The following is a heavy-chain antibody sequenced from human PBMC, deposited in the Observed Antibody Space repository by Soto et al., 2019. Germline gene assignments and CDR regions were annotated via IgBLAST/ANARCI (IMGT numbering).Heavy chain of an antibody. J-gene: IGHJ3*01. D-gene: IGHD3-16*01. CDR3: ARDSEGRDLYAFDL. V-gene: IGHV3-21*01. Sequence: EVQLVESGGGLVKPGGSLRLSCAASGFSFNTYTMNWVRQAPGKGLERVSSISSTTSYIYYIDSVRGRFTVSRDNAKKSPYLQMNSLRAEDTAVYYCARDSEGRDLYAFDLWGHGTMVTVSS. CDR2: ISSTTSYI. CDR1: GFSFNTYT.